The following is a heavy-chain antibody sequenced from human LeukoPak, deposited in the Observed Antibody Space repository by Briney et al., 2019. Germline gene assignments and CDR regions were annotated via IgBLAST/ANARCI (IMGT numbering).Heavy chain of an antibody. CDR3: ARVRSSSWTTFDY. D-gene: IGHD6-13*01. CDR1: GYTLTGYY. CDR2: INPNSGGT. J-gene: IGHJ4*02. Sequence: ASVKVSCKGSGYTLTGYYMHWVRQAPGQGLEWMGRINPNSGGTNYAQKFQGRVTMTRDTSISTAYMELSRLRSDDTAVYYCARVRSSSWTTFDYWGQGTLVTVPS. V-gene: IGHV1-2*06.